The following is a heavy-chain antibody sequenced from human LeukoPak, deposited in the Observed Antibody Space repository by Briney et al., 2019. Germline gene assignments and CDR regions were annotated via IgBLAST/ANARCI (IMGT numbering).Heavy chain of an antibody. CDR3: ARDGGYTGGWTYGAGDY. J-gene: IGHJ4*01. CDR2: ISNDGNDK. V-gene: IGHV3-30*04. CDR1: GFTFSAYV. Sequence: GGSLRLSCAAPGFTFSAYVMHWVRQAPGKGLECVAVISNDGNDKYYGDSVKGRFSTSRDNSKNTLYLQMGRLRTEDTAVYYCARDGGYTGGWTYGAGDYWGQGTLVTVSS. D-gene: IGHD3-10*01.